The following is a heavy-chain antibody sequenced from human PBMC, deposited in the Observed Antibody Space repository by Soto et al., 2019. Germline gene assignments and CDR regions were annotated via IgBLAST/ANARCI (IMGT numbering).Heavy chain of an antibody. V-gene: IGHV3-23*01. Sequence: AQLLQSGGGVIQPGGSLRLSCVGSGFNFDAYAMSWVRKAPGKGLQLVSGLFGSGAGIHYADSVRGRFIVSRDNSKSTVYRQMHGLTIEDTAVYYCADYLIECNGVWEPFDMCGHGAAVTVSS. CDR2: LFGSGAGI. CDR3: ADYLIECNGVWEPFDM. D-gene: IGHD2-8*01. J-gene: IGHJ3*02. CDR1: GFNFDAYA.